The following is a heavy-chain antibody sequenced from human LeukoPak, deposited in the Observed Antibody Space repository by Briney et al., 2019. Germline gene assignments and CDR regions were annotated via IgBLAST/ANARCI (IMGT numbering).Heavy chain of an antibody. CDR3: AKALRDAHSPVYTYYYMGV. J-gene: IGHJ6*03. CDR1: EFTFNNYA. Sequence: GGSLRLSCAASEFTFNNYAVSWVRQAPGQGLEWVSTISGRGGITYYADSVKGRFTISRDNSKNTVFLQMNSLRFDDTAVYYCAKALRDAHSPVYTYYYMGVWGKGTTVTVSS. V-gene: IGHV3-23*01. D-gene: IGHD5/OR15-5a*01. CDR2: ISGRGGIT.